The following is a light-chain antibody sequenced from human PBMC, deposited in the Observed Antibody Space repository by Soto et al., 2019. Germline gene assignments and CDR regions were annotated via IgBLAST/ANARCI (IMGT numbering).Light chain of an antibody. Sequence: DLQMTQSPSSLSASVEDRVIITCRARQSMSNHVNWYQQKPGQAPKLLIFAASNLQRGVPPKYSGSRAGPDFTRTSSGLPPEDFATYYWQQSSSSPPTFGEGTKVEIK. CDR3: QQSSSSPPT. CDR2: AAS. V-gene: IGKV1-39*01. CDR1: QSMSNH. J-gene: IGKJ1*01.